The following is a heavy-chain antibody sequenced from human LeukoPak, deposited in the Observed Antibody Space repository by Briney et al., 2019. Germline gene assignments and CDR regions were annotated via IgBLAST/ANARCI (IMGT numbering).Heavy chain of an antibody. CDR1: GFSFSGAW. J-gene: IGHJ4*02. Sequence: GGSLRLSCGASGFSFSGAWMSWVRQTPGKGLEWVARIKRQTEGWTTDYAAPVKGRFTISRDDSKSTLYLQMNSLETEDTAVYYCSRNADHDWWGQGTLVTVSS. D-gene: IGHD1-14*01. V-gene: IGHV3-15*01. CDR2: IKRQTEGWTT. CDR3: SRNADHDW.